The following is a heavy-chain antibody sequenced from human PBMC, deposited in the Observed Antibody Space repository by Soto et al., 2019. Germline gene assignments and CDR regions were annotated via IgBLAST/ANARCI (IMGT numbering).Heavy chain of an antibody. D-gene: IGHD2-15*01. CDR3: ARGTDGPLIVMVPFDY. CDR2: IIPVFGTP. Sequence: QVQVVQSGAEVKKPGSSLKVSCTASGGTFKNDFFAWVRQAPRQGLEWMGGIIPVFGTPNYAERFQGRVTITADESTGTTYMELSSLTSEDTAVYYCARGTDGPLIVMVPFDYWGQGTPVTVSS. V-gene: IGHV1-69*01. J-gene: IGHJ4*02. CDR1: GGTFKNDF.